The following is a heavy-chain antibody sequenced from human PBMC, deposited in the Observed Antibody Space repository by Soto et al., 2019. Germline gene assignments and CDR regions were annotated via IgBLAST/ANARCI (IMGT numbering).Heavy chain of an antibody. CDR2: MHYSGST. D-gene: IGHD3-10*01. Sequence: SETLSLTCSVSGASIYNGGYFWSWIRQPPGKGLEWIGYMHYSGSTNYNPSLKSRVTISVDTSKSQFSLWLRSVTAADTAVYYCVRYYGSDPQGKNWFDPWGQGTLVTVSS. CDR1: GASIYNGGYF. CDR3: VRYYGSDPQGKNWFDP. J-gene: IGHJ5*02. V-gene: IGHV4-61*08.